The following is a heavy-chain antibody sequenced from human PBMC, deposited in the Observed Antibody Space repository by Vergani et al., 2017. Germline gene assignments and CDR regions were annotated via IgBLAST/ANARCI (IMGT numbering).Heavy chain of an antibody. CDR1: GFTFSSYE. CDR2: ISSSGSTI. D-gene: IGHD2-2*01. J-gene: IGHJ5*02. CDR3: ARDQIRCSSTSCYLMGFDP. Sequence: EVQLVESGGGLVQPGGSLRLSCAASGFTFSSYEMNWVRQAPGKGLEWVSYISSSGSTIYYADSVKGRFTISRDNAKNSLYLQMNSLRAEDTAVYYCARDQIRCSSTSCYLMGFDPWGQGTLVTVSS. V-gene: IGHV3-48*03.